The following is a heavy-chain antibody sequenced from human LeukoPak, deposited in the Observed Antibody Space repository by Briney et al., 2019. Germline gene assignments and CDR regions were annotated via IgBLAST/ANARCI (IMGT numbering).Heavy chain of an antibody. D-gene: IGHD1-26*01. Sequence: GRSLRLSCAASGFAFSTYGIHWIRQAPGKGLEWVTAIWFDGSHKFYADFVKGRFTISRDNSKNTLYLQMNSLGVEDTAVYYCAKDRGVGATMGFDYWGQGTLVTVSS. CDR1: GFAFSTYG. CDR2: IWFDGSHK. CDR3: AKDRGVGATMGFDY. V-gene: IGHV3-33*06. J-gene: IGHJ4*02.